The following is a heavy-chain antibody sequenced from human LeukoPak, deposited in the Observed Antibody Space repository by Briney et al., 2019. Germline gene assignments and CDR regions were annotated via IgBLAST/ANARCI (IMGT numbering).Heavy chain of an antibody. CDR1: GFTFSSYA. CDR3: ARGDFPFDP. CDR2: ISYDGSNK. V-gene: IGHV3-30*01. D-gene: IGHD3-3*01. Sequence: GGSLRPSCAASGFTFSSYAMHWVRQAPGKGLGWVAVISYDGSNKYYADSVKGRFTISRDNSKNTLYLQMNSLRAEDTAVYYCARGDFPFDPWGQGTLVTVSS. J-gene: IGHJ5*02.